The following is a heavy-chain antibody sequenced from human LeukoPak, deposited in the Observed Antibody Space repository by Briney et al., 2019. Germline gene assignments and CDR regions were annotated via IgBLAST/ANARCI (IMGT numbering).Heavy chain of an antibody. V-gene: IGHV4-34*01. D-gene: IGHD1-1*01. CDR3: ARFERLLAFDI. Sequence: SETLSLTCAVYGGSFSGYYWSWIRQPPGKGLEWIGEINHSGSTNYNPSLKSRVTISVDTSKNQFSLKLSSVTAADTAVYYCARFERLLAFDIWGQGTMVTVYS. J-gene: IGHJ3*02. CDR1: GGSFSGYY. CDR2: INHSGST.